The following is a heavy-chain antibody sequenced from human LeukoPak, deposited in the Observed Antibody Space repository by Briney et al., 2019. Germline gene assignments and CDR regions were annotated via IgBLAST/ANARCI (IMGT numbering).Heavy chain of an antibody. V-gene: IGHV4-59*01. CDR1: GGSISSYY. CDR2: MYYRGST. Sequence: ASETLSLTCTVSGGSISSYYWSGIRQPPGKAGEGSGYMYYRGSTNYNPSLKSRVTILVDTSNNHFSLKLSSVTAADTAVYYCARNAGYSSSWYGTLYYGMDAWGQGTTVTVSS. CDR3: ARNAGYSSSWYGTLYYGMDA. D-gene: IGHD6-13*01. J-gene: IGHJ6*02.